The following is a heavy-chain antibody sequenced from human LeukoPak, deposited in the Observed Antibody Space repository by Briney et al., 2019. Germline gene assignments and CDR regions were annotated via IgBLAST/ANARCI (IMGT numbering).Heavy chain of an antibody. D-gene: IGHD2-2*01. J-gene: IGHJ4*02. Sequence: GASVKVSCKGYGYTFINHDIDWVRQAAGQGLEWMGWMNSNSGNTGYAQKFQGRVTFTRDTSISTAYMELYSLTSDDTAVYYCARGLYYCSSTSCYAWWYFDYWGQGTLVTVSS. CDR1: GYTFINHD. CDR2: MNSNSGNT. CDR3: ARGLYYCSSTSCYAWWYFDY. V-gene: IGHV1-8*03.